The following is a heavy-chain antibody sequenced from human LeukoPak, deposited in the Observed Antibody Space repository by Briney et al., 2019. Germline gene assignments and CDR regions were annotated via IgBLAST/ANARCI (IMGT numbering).Heavy chain of an antibody. V-gene: IGHV1-69*13. CDR3: ARDWGDIVVVPAATTRYNWFDP. CDR2: IIPIFGTA. Sequence: PVKVSCKASGGTFSSYAISWVRQAPGQGLEWMGGIIPIFGTANYAQKFQGRVTITADESTSTAYMELSSLRSEDTAVYYCARDWGDIVVVPAATTRYNWFDPWGQGTLDTVSS. CDR1: GGTFSSYA. D-gene: IGHD2-2*01. J-gene: IGHJ5*02.